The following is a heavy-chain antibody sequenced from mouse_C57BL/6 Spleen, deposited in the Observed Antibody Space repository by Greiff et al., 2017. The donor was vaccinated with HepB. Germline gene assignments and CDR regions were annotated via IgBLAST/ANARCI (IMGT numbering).Heavy chain of an antibody. Sequence: EVQLQQSGPELVKPGASVKISCKASGYTFTDYYMNWVKQSHGKSLEWIGDINPNNGGTSYNQKFKGKATLNVDKSSSTAYMELRSLTSEDSAVYYCARRDYDNYAMDYWGQGTSVTVSS. V-gene: IGHV1-26*01. J-gene: IGHJ4*01. CDR3: ARRDYDNYAMDY. D-gene: IGHD2-4*01. CDR2: INPNNGGT. CDR1: GYTFTDYY.